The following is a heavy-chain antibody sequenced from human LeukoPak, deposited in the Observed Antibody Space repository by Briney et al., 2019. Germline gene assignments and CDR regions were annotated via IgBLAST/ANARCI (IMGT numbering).Heavy chain of an antibody. CDR3: ASRRITGTPVGDY. D-gene: IGHD1-20*01. Sequence: PSETLSLTCTVSGGSISSSSYYWGWIRQPPGKGLEWIGSIYYSGSTYYNPSLKSRVTISVDTSKNQFSLKLSSVTAADTAVYYCASRRITGTPVGDYWGQGTLVTVSS. CDR2: IYYSGST. J-gene: IGHJ4*02. V-gene: IGHV4-39*07. CDR1: GGSISSSSYY.